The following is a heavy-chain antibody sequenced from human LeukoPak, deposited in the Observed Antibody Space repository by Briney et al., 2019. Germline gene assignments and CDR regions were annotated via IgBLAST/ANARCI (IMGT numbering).Heavy chain of an antibody. CDR3: ARASMYSSSTIDY. Sequence: GGSLRLSCAASGFTFSSYAMSWVRQAPGKGLEWVSSISSSSSYIYYADSVKGRFTISRDNAKNSLYLQMNSLRAEDTAVYYCARASMYSSSTIDYWGQGTLVTVSS. J-gene: IGHJ4*02. D-gene: IGHD6-6*01. V-gene: IGHV3-21*01. CDR2: ISSSSSYI. CDR1: GFTFSSYA.